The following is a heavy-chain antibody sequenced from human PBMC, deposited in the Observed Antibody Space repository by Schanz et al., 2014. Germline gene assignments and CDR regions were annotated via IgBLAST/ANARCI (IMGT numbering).Heavy chain of an antibody. CDR3: ARDIKKQLVDSKDYYYGMDV. CDR1: GFIFRSYT. D-gene: IGHD6-13*01. Sequence: VQLVESGGDLVKPGGSLRLSCTASGFIFRSYTMNWVRQAPGKGLEWVSSLSSSGLYTFYADLAGGRFTISRDDAKNSLFLEMNNLRTEDTAVYFCARDIKKQLVDSKDYYYGMDVWGQGTTVTVSS. CDR2: LSSSGLYT. J-gene: IGHJ6*02. V-gene: IGHV3-21*01.